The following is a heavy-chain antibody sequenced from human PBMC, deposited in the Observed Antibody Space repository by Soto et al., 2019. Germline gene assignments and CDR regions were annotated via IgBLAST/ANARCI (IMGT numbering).Heavy chain of an antibody. J-gene: IGHJ6*02. CDR2: IVPIFGTA. CDR1: GGTFSSYA. CDR3: ASIRGYSYGGPRVRLDGMDV. D-gene: IGHD5-18*01. Sequence: SVKVSCKASGGTFSSYAISWVRQAPGQGLEWMGGIVPIFGTANYAQKFQGRVTITADKSTSTAYMELSSLRSEDTAVYYCASIRGYSYGGPRVRLDGMDVWGQGTTVTVSS. V-gene: IGHV1-69*06.